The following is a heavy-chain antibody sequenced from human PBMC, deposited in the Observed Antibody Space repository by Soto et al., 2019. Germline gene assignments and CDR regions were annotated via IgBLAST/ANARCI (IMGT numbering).Heavy chain of an antibody. CDR2: INSGGATT. J-gene: IGHJ4*02. D-gene: IGHD1-1*01. V-gene: IGHV3-74*01. Sequence: PGGSLRLSCAASGFTFSSYWMHWVRQAPGKGLVWVSRINSGGATTYYADSVKGRFTISRDNSKNTVYLQMNSLRADDTAIYYCAKLPLIQRYFDYWGQGTPVTVSS. CDR1: GFTFSSYW. CDR3: AKLPLIQRYFDY.